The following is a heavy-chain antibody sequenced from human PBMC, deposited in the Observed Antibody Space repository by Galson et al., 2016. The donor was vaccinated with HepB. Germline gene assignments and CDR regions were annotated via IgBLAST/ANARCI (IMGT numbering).Heavy chain of an antibody. CDR2: ISYDGSSK. J-gene: IGHJ6*02. V-gene: IGHV3-30*04. D-gene: IGHD2-2*01. Sequence: SLRLSCAASGLAFSRHVMYWVRQAPGKGLEWVAAISYDGSSKYYTGSVRGRFTISRDNSKNTLYLQMDSTRVDDTALYYCARDGYCSRTACSGGMDVWGQGTTVIVSS. CDR3: ARDGYCSRTACSGGMDV. CDR1: GLAFSRHV.